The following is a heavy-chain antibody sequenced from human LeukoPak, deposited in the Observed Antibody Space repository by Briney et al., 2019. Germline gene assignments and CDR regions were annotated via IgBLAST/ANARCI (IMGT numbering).Heavy chain of an antibody. V-gene: IGHV4-34*01. CDR3: ARRGYCSSTSCPVSAFDI. CDR1: GGSFSGYY. CDR2: INHSGST. J-gene: IGHJ3*02. D-gene: IGHD2-2*01. Sequence: SETLSLTCAVYGGSFSGYYWSWIRQPPGKGLEWIGEINHSGSTNYNPSLKSRVTISVDTSKNQFSLKLSSVTAADTAVYYCARRGYCSSTSCPVSAFDIWGQGTMVTVSS.